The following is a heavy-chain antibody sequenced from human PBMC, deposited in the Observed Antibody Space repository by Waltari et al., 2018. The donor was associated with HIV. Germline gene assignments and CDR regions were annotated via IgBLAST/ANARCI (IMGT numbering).Heavy chain of an antibody. CDR3: ARGEVPYCGGDCYSYRFDY. J-gene: IGHJ4*02. D-gene: IGHD2-21*02. CDR1: GYSFTASY. CDR2: INPKRGLT. V-gene: IGHV1-2*02. Sequence: QVQLVQSGAEVKKPGASVKVSCKVPGYSFTASYLHRARQAPGQGREWMGWINPKRGLTNYGGKFQARVTMGRDTDRSEVYLELRGLRSDDTAVYYCARGEVPYCGGDCYSYRFDYWGQGTLVSVSS.